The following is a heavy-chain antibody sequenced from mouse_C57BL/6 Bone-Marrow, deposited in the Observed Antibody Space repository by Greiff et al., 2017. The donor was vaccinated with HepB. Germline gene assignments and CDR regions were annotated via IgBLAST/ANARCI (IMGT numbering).Heavy chain of an antibody. V-gene: IGHV1-42*01. CDR2: INPSTGGT. CDR3: ARRKNWYYFDY. CDR1: GYSFTCYY. J-gene: IGHJ2*01. Sequence: VQLQQSGPELVKPGASVKISCKASGYSFTCYYMNWVKQSPEKSLEWIGEINPSTGGTTYNQKFKAKATLTVDKSSSTAYMQLKSLTSEDSAVYYCARRKNWYYFDYWGQGTTLTVSS. D-gene: IGHD4-1*01.